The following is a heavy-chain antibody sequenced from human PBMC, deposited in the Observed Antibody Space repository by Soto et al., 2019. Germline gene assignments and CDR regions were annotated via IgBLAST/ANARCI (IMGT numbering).Heavy chain of an antibody. J-gene: IGHJ4*02. Sequence: QVQLVESGGGVGQPGSSLRVSCAASGFTFSSYAMHWVRQAPGKGLEWVAVISYDGSNKYYADSVKGRFTISRDNSQNTLYRQMNSLRAEDTAVYYCARDYYDSSGYFDYWGQGPLVTVSS. CDR3: ARDYYDSSGYFDY. D-gene: IGHD3-22*01. V-gene: IGHV3-30-3*01. CDR1: GFTFSSYA. CDR2: ISYDGSNK.